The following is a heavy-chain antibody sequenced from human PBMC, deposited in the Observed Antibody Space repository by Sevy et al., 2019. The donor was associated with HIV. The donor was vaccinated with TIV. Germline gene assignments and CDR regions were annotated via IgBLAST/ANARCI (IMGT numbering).Heavy chain of an antibody. V-gene: IGHV3-30*02. D-gene: IGHD2-2*01. Sequence: GGSLRLSCAASGFTFSTYGMHWVRQAPGKGLEWVAFIRYDGSIKYYTDSVKGRVTISRDNSKNTLYLQMNSLRAEDTAVYYCAKVLYIVVVAAAIDSYYCMDVWGQGTMVTVSS. CDR3: AKVLYIVVVAAAIDSYYCMDV. CDR2: IRYDGSIK. J-gene: IGHJ6*02. CDR1: GFTFSTYG.